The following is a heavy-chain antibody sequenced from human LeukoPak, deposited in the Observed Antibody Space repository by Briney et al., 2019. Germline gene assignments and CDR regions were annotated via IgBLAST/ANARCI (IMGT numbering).Heavy chain of an antibody. J-gene: IGHJ4*02. CDR2: ISDSGVST. D-gene: IGHD6-19*01. Sequence: PGGSLRLSCAASGFTFSSHAMSWVRQAAGKGLEWVSTISDSGVSTYYADSVKGRFTISRDNSKNTLYMQMNSLRAGDTAVYYCAKDLSSSGFRIDYWGQGTLVTVPS. V-gene: IGHV3-23*01. CDR3: AKDLSSSGFRIDY. CDR1: GFTFSSHA.